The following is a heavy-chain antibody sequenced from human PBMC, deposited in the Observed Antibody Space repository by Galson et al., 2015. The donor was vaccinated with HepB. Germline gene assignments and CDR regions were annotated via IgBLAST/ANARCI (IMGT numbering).Heavy chain of an antibody. CDR1: GGSVRSAS. Sequence: LSLTCNVSGGSVRSASWSWIRQSPGKGLEWLGGVSHSGTPPYNPSLRGRVTILLGWGFNQFSLRLTSTTAADTAVHFCARDLGYNSKWYSHWGQGAQVTVS. V-gene: IGHV4-59*02. J-gene: IGHJ4*02. D-gene: IGHD5-18*01. CDR2: VSHSGTP. CDR3: ARDLGYNSKWYSH.